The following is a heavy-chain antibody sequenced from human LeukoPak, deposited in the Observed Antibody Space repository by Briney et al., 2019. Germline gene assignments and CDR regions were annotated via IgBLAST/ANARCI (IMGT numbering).Heavy chain of an antibody. CDR2: IIPIFGTA. V-gene: IGHV1-69*13. D-gene: IGHD1-26*01. Sequence: ASVKVSCKASGGTFSSNAISWVRQAPGQGIERMGGIIPIFGTANYAQKFQGRVTITADESTSTAYMELSSLISEDTAVYYCARSYRTYYYYYMDVWGKGTTVTISS. CDR3: ARSYRTYYYYYMDV. CDR1: GGTFSSNA. J-gene: IGHJ6*03.